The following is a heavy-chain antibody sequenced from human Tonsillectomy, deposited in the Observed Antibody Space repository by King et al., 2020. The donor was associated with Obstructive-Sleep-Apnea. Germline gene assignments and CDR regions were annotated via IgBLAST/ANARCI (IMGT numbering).Heavy chain of an antibody. Sequence: VQLVESGGGVVQPGKSVRLSCAASGFTFRNYGLHWVRQAPGKGLEWVAVMSDDGNYKYYADSVEGRFTISRDKSKNTLSLQMNSLRTEDTAGYYCVGNSYGDSPLLYGMDVWGQGTTVTVSS. CDR2: MSDDGNYK. V-gene: IGHV3-30*03. J-gene: IGHJ6*02. D-gene: IGHD2-21*02. CDR3: VGNSYGDSPLLYGMDV. CDR1: GFTFRNYG.